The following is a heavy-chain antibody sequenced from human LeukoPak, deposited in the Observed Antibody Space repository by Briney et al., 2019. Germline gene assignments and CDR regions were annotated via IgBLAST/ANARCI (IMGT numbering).Heavy chain of an antibody. J-gene: IGHJ5*02. Sequence: ASVKVSCKASGYTFTGYYMHWVRQAPGQGLEWMGWINPNSGGTNYAQKFQGGVTMTRDTSISTAYMELSRLRSDDTAVYYCARDGGEQQQLFGWFDPWGQGTLVTVSS. D-gene: IGHD6-13*01. CDR3: ARDGGEQQQLFGWFDP. CDR1: GYTFTGYY. CDR2: INPNSGGT. V-gene: IGHV1-2*02.